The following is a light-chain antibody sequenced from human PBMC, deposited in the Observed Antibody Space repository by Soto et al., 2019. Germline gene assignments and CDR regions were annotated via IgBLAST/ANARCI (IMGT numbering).Light chain of an antibody. CDR2: GAS. V-gene: IGKV3-20*01. CDR3: QQYDSSPRP. Sequence: ENVLTQSPGTLSLSPGERATLSCRASPSVSSNFLAWYQQKPGQAPRLLIYGASNRATGIPDRFSGSVSGTDFSLPSSRLEPLDFAVYYCQQYDSSPRPFGQGTKVELK. CDR1: PSVSSNF. J-gene: IGKJ1*01.